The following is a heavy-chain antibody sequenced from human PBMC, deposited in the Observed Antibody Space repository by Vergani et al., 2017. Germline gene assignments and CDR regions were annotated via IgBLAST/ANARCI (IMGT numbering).Heavy chain of an antibody. D-gene: IGHD1-26*01. CDR3: ARGEVGATLYYFDY. V-gene: IGHV3-23*01. CDR1: GFTFSTYA. CDR2: LTGGGGST. J-gene: IGHJ4*02. Sequence: EVQLLESGGSLKQPGGSVRLSCAASGFTFSTYAMHWVRQAPGKGLEWVSALTGGGGSTYYADSFKGRFIISRDNAKNSLYLQMNSLRAEDTALYYCARGEVGATLYYFDYWGQGTLVTVSS.